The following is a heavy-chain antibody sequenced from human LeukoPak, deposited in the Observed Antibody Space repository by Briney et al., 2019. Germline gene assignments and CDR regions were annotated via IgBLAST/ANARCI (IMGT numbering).Heavy chain of an antibody. CDR2: MNPNSGNT. Sequence: ASVKVSCKASGYTFTSYDINWVRQATGQGLEWMGWMNPNSGNTGYAQKFQGRVTMTRNTSISTAYMELSSLRSEDTAVYYCARGRYDYVWGSYRYSRLLDVWGQGTTVTVSS. J-gene: IGHJ6*02. V-gene: IGHV1-8*01. CDR1: GYTFTSYD. D-gene: IGHD3-16*02. CDR3: ARGRYDYVWGSYRYSRLLDV.